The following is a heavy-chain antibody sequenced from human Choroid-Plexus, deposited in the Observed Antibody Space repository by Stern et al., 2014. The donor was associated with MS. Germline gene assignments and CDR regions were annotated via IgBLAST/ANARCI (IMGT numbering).Heavy chain of an antibody. CDR3: AKDRQYLTYFFDH. Sequence: QVQLGQSGGGVVQPGRPLRLSCVAPGFTLGSCAMHWVRQAPGKGLEWVAGVSYDGSNKYYADSVKGRFTISRDNSQNTLYMQMSSLRPEDTAVYYCAKDRQYLTYFFDHWGQGSLVTVSS. V-gene: IGHV3-30*18. J-gene: IGHJ5*02. D-gene: IGHD2/OR15-2a*01. CDR2: VSYDGSNK. CDR1: GFTLGSCA.